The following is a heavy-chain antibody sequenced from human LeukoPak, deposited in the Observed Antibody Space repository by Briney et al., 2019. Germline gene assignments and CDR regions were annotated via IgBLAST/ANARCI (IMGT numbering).Heavy chain of an antibody. CDR3: ARDVYLSAFDI. J-gene: IGHJ3*02. CDR1: SGSISSYY. CDR2: IYYSGST. D-gene: IGHD1-14*01. Sequence: SETLSLTCTVSSGSISSYYWSWIRQPPGKGLEWIGCIYYSGSTNYNPSLKSRVTISVDTSKNQFSLKLSSVTAADTAVYYCARDVYLSAFDIWGQGTMVTVSS. V-gene: IGHV4-59*01.